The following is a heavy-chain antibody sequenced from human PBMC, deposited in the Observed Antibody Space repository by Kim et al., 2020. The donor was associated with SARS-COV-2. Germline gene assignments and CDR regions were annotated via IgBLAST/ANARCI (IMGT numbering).Heavy chain of an antibody. CDR1: GFTFSSYA. J-gene: IGHJ4*02. V-gene: IGHV3-30-3*01. D-gene: IGHD3-9*01. CDR3: ARDGRVVKSYYDILTGYYARAGTDY. Sequence: GGSLRLSCAASGFTFSSYAMHWVRQAPGKGLEWVAVTSYDGSNKYYADSVKGRFTISRDNSKNTLYLQMNSLRAEDTAVYYCARDGRVVKSYYDILTGYYARAGTDYWGQGTLVTVSS. CDR2: TSYDGSNK.